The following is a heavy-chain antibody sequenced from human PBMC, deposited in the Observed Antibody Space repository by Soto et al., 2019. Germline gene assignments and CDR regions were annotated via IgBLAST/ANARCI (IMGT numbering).Heavy chain of an antibody. J-gene: IGHJ4*02. Sequence: GGSLRLSGAASGFSFGTFVMTWFRQAPGGGLEWVASITDSGYTASYAETVEGRFTVSRDNSKNKLHLQMNDLRAEDTATYYCAKNGQWLATPPEAWGQGTLVTVSS. CDR1: GFSFGTFV. CDR2: ITDSGYTA. V-gene: IGHV3-23*01. D-gene: IGHD6-19*01. CDR3: AKNGQWLATPPEA.